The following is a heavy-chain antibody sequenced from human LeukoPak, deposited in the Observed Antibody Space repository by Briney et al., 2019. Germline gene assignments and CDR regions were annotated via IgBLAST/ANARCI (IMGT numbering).Heavy chain of an antibody. V-gene: IGHV3-23*01. Sequence: GGSLRLSCAASGFTFSSYAMSSVRQAPGKGLEWDSAISGSGGSTYYADSVKGRFTISRDNSKNTLYLQMNSLRAEDTAVYYCAKDQAVTICGVAGYWGQGTLVTVSS. J-gene: IGHJ4*02. D-gene: IGHD3-3*01. CDR3: AKDQAVTICGVAGY. CDR1: GFTFSSYA. CDR2: ISGSGGST.